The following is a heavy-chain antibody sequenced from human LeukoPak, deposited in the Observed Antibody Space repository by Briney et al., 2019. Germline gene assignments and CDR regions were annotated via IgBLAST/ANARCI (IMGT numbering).Heavy chain of an antibody. CDR2: ISSSSSYI. CDR3: ARAVDTAMVAMDV. CDR1: GFTFSSYS. D-gene: IGHD5-18*01. J-gene: IGHJ6*04. V-gene: IGHV3-21*01. Sequence: PGGSLRLSCAASGFTFSSYSMNWVRQAPGKGLEWVSSISSSSSYIYYADSVKGRFTIYRDNAKNSLYLQMNSLRAEDTAVYYCARAVDTAMVAMDVWGKGTTVTVSS.